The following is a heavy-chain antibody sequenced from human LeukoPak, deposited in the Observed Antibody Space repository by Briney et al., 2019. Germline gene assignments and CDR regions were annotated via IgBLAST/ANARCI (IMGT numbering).Heavy chain of an antibody. CDR1: GGTFSSYA. V-gene: IGHV1-69*13. D-gene: IGHD2-2*01. CDR3: ARAVVPAAGGRGTYYYYYMDV. Sequence: SVKVSCKASGGTFSSYAISWVRQAPGQGLEGMGGIIPIFGTANYAQKFQGRVTITADESTSTAYMELSSLRSEDTAVYYCARAVVPAAGGRGTYYYYYMDVWGKGTTVTISS. J-gene: IGHJ6*03. CDR2: IIPIFGTA.